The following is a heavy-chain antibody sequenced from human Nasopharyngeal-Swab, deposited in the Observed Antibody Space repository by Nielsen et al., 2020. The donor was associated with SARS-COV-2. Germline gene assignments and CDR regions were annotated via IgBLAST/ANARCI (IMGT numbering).Heavy chain of an antibody. CDR1: GYTLTELS. J-gene: IGHJ4*02. D-gene: IGHD6-13*01. Sequence: ASVKVSCKVSGYTLTELSMHWVRQAPGKGLEWMGGFDPEDGETIYAQKFQGRVTMTEDTSTDTAYVELSRLRSDDTAVYYCARDGSSSWYEQLDYWGQGTLVTVSS. CDR3: ARDGSSSWYEQLDY. CDR2: FDPEDGET. V-gene: IGHV1-24*01.